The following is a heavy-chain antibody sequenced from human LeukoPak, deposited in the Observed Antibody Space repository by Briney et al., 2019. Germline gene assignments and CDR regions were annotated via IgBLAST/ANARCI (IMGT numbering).Heavy chain of an antibody. CDR3: ARERSLSYYFDY. CDR2: IWYDGNHE. CDR1: GFTFSSYW. V-gene: IGHV3-33*08. D-gene: IGHD1-26*01. J-gene: IGHJ4*02. Sequence: GGSLRLSCAASGFTFSSYWMSWVRQAPGKGLEWVAVIWYDGNHEYYADSVKRRFTISRDNSKNTLYLQMNSLRAEDTAVYYCARERSLSYYFDYWGQGTLVTVSS.